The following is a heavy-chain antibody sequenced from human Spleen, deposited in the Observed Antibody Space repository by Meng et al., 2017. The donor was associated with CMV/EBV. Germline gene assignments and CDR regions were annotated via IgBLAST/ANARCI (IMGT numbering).Heavy chain of an antibody. CDR1: VGAISSSNL. Sequence: QVQLQESGPGLVKPSGTLSFTCAVSVGAISSSNLWTWVRQVPGKGLEWIGEIYHSGSTNYNPSLKSRVTISVDKFKNQFSLKLGSVTAADTAVYYCARIERRRILKYCGSDCSTTDYWGQGTLVTVSS. V-gene: IGHV4-4*02. D-gene: IGHD2-21*02. CDR3: ARIERRRILKYCGSDCSTTDY. J-gene: IGHJ4*02. CDR2: IYHSGST.